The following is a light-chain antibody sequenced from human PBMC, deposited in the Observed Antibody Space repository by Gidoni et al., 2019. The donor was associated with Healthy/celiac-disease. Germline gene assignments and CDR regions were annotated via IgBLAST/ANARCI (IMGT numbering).Light chain of an antibody. J-gene: IGKJ4*01. CDR3: MQALQTRT. Sequence: DIVMTQSPLSLPVTPGEPASISCRSSQSLLNSNGYHYLDWYLQKPGQSPQLLIYLGSNRASGVPDRFSGSGSGTDFTLKISRVEAEDVGVYYCMQALQTRTFGGGTKVEIK. V-gene: IGKV2-28*01. CDR2: LGS. CDR1: QSLLNSNGYHY.